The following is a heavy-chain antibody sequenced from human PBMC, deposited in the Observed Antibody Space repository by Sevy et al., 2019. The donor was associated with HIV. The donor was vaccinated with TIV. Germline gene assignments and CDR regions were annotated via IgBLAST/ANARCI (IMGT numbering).Heavy chain of an antibody. Sequence: GGSLRLSCAASGFLFSSYEMSWVRQAPGKGLEWVSHIRQSGSSTYYSDSVKGRFTISRDNAENSLYLQMNSLRVEDTAVYYCARDLPPSATTVAHFDYRGQGTLVTVSS. D-gene: IGHD4-17*01. V-gene: IGHV3-48*03. CDR2: IRQSGSST. J-gene: IGHJ4*02. CDR1: GFLFSSYE. CDR3: ARDLPPSATTVAHFDY.